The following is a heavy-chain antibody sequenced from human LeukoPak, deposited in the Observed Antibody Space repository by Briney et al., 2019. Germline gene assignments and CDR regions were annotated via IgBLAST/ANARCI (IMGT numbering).Heavy chain of an antibody. CDR3: AREPLFLECPQNIY. CDR2: IYYSGST. V-gene: IGHV4-39*07. CDR1: GGSISSNNYY. J-gene: IGHJ4*02. D-gene: IGHD3-3*01. Sequence: SETLSLTCTVSGGSISSNNYYWGWIRQPPGKGLEWIGSIYYSGSTYYNPSLKSRVTISVDTSKNQFSLKLSSVTAADTAVYYWAREPLFLECPQNIYWGQGTLVTVSS.